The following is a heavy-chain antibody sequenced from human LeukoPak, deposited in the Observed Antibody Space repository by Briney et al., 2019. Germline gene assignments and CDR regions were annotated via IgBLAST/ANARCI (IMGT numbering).Heavy chain of an antibody. D-gene: IGHD3-10*01. J-gene: IGHJ4*02. CDR1: GYSISNGYY. CDR2: LYYSGST. CDR3: ASDRIWFGESTNEY. V-gene: IGHV4-38-2*02. Sequence: PSETLSLTCTVSGYSISNGYYWGWIRQPPGKGLEWIGSLYYSGSTYYNPSLKSRVTISVDTSKNQFSLKLSSVTAADTAYCASDRIWFGESTNEYWGQGTLVTVSS.